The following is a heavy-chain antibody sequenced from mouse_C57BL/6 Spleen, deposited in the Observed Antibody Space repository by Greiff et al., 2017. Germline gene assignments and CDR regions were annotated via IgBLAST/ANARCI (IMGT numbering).Heavy chain of an antibody. V-gene: IGHV3-6*01. Sequence: VQLKESGPGLVKPSQSLSLTCSVTGYSITSGYYWNWIRQFPGNKLEWMGYISYDGSNNYNPSLKNRISITRDTSKNQFFLKLNSVTTEDTATYYCATDSSLAYWGQGTLVTVSA. CDR2: ISYDGSN. D-gene: IGHD1-1*01. CDR3: ATDSSLAY. CDR1: GYSITSGYY. J-gene: IGHJ3*01.